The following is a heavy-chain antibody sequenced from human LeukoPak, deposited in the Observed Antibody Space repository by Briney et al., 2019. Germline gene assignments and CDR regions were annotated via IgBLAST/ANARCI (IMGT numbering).Heavy chain of an antibody. D-gene: IGHD5-24*01. J-gene: IGHJ5*02. CDR1: GFSFSSYA. Sequence: GGSLRLSCAASGFSFSSYAMHWDRQAPGKGLEYVSAISSNGGSTYYANSVKGRFTISRDNSKNTLYLQMGSLRAEDMAVYYCARARDGYNYFWFDPWGQGSLVTVSS. CDR3: ARARDGYNYFWFDP. V-gene: IGHV3-64*01. CDR2: ISSNGGST.